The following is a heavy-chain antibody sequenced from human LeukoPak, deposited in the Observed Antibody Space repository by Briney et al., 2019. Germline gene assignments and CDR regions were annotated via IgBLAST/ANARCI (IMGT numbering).Heavy chain of an antibody. Sequence: GGSLRLSCAASGFTFSSYAMSWVRQAPGKGLEWVSAISGSGGSTYYADSVKGRFTISRDNSKNTLYLQMNSLRAEDTAVYYCAFNGGDSDYGDYANAFDIWGQGTMVTVSS. J-gene: IGHJ3*02. CDR2: ISGSGGST. V-gene: IGHV3-23*01. D-gene: IGHD4-17*01. CDR1: GFTFSSYA. CDR3: AFNGGDSDYGDYANAFDI.